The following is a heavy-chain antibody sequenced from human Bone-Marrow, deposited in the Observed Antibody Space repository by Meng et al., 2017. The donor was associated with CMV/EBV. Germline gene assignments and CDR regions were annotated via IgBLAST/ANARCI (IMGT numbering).Heavy chain of an antibody. D-gene: IGHD3-10*01. CDR1: GFRFNSYA. J-gene: IGHJ6*02. Sequence: GESLKISCTASGFRFNSYAMHWVRQAPGKGLEWVAVTSYDGSNKYYADSVKGRFTISRDNSKNTLYMQMDSLRDEDTAVYHCARGKGHFGDELPYYYSVDAWGQGTTVTVSS. CDR3: ARGKGHFGDELPYYYSVDA. CDR2: TSYDGSNK. V-gene: IGHV3-30-3*01.